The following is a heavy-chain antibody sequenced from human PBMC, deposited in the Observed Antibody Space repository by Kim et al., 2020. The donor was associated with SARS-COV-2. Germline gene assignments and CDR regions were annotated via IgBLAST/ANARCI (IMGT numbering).Heavy chain of an antibody. D-gene: IGHD3-10*01. CDR2: IYYSGST. CDR1: GGSISSYY. J-gene: IGHJ4*02. CDR3: ARVSLLWFGEFIDY. V-gene: IGHV4-59*01. Sequence: SETLSLTCTVSGGSISSYYWSWIRQPPGKGLEWIGCIYYSGSTNYNPSLKSRVTISVDTSKNQFSLKLSSVTAADTAVYYCARVSLLWFGEFIDYWGQGT.